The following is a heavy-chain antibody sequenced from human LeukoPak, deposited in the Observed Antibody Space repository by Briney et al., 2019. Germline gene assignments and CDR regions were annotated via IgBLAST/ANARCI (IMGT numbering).Heavy chain of an antibody. V-gene: IGHV4-59*11. CDR1: ADSFSSHY. CDR3: ARDLVTVTKGFDI. CDR2: ISYIGST. J-gene: IGHJ3*02. Sequence: PSETLSLTCAVSADSFSSHYWTWIRQSPGKGLEWIGYISYIGSTNYNPSLKSRVTISIDTSKSQFSLKLRSVTAADTAVYYCARDLVTVTKGFDIWGQGTMVSVSS. D-gene: IGHD4-17*01.